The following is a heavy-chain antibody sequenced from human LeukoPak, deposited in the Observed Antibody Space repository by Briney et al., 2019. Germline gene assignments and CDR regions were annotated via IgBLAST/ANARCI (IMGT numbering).Heavy chain of an antibody. V-gene: IGHV4-59*02. CDR2: LSHSGSS. Sequence: PSETLSLTCTVSGGSVSSYYWSWIRRPPGRGLEWIAYLSHSGSSDSNPSLTSRVTTLVDASKNQFSLKLTSVTAADTAVYYCARARYANAWYAFDIWGHGTMVTVSS. D-gene: IGHD2-2*01. CDR1: GGSVSSYY. CDR3: ARARYANAWYAFDI. J-gene: IGHJ3*02.